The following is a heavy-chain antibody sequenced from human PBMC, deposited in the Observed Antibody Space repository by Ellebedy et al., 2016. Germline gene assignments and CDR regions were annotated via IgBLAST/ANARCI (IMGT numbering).Heavy chain of an antibody. V-gene: IGHV1-69*13. Sequence: SVKVSCXASGDTLSSYAISWLRQAPGQGPEWMGGMIPLSGKINYAPKFQGRVTIIADESSSTAYMELTSLRSDDTAVYYCSRSEGDFWGQGTLVTVSS. J-gene: IGHJ4*02. CDR3: SRSEGDF. D-gene: IGHD2-2*01. CDR1: GDTLSSYA. CDR2: MIPLSGKI.